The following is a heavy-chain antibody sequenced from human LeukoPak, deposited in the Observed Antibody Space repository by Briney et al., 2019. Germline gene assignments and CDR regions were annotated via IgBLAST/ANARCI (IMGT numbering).Heavy chain of an antibody. Sequence: SETLSLTCAVYGESSFSNYYWSWIRQTPGGALEWIGEINHSGYTNYNPSLKSRVTLSIDTSKNQFSLRLNSVTAADTAVYYFSRQVVGNDHWGQGTLVTVSS. CDR3: SRQVVGNDH. V-gene: IGHV4-34*01. CDR2: INHSGYT. CDR1: GESSFSNYY. J-gene: IGHJ4*02. D-gene: IGHD3-22*01.